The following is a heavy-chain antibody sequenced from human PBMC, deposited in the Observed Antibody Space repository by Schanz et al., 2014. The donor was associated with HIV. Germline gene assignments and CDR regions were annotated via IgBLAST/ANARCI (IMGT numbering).Heavy chain of an antibody. CDR3: TSGWSGANAFDY. V-gene: IGHV1-18*01. J-gene: IGHJ4*02. Sequence: QVQLVQSGAEVKKPGASVRVSCKTSGYIFTSNGISWVRQAPGQGLEWMGWISPSNGNTNYAQKFQGRVTITADESTSTAYMELTSLTSEDTAVYYCTSGWSGANAFDYWGQGTLVIVSS. D-gene: IGHD6-19*01. CDR1: GYIFTSNG. CDR2: ISPSNGNT.